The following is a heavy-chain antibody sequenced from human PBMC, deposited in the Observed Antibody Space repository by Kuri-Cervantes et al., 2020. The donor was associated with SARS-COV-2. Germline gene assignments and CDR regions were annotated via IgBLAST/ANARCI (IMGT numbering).Heavy chain of an antibody. J-gene: IGHJ3*02. CDR2: ISAYNGNT. D-gene: IGHD1-26*01. V-gene: IGHV1-18*01. CDR1: GYTFTSYG. CDR3: ARGEGAAPDLDAFDI. Sequence: ASVRVSCKASGYTFTSYGISWVRQAPGQGLEWMGWISAYNGNTNYAQKLQGRVTMTTDTSTSTAYMELRSLRSDDTAVYYCARGEGAAPDLDAFDIWGQGTMVTVSS.